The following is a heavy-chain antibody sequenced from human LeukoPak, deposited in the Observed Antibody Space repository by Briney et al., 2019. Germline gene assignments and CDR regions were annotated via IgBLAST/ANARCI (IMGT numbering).Heavy chain of an antibody. V-gene: IGHV5-51*01. Sequence: GESLKISCKSSGDIFSSYWIAWVRQMPGKGLEWMGVIYPSDSDTRYSPSFQGQVTISADKSISTAYLQWSSLKASDTAVYYCAQVPGVDYFYYRMDVWGQGTTVTVSS. J-gene: IGHJ6*02. CDR3: AQVPGVDYFYYRMDV. CDR2: IYPSDSDT. CDR1: GDIFSSYW. D-gene: IGHD2-2*01.